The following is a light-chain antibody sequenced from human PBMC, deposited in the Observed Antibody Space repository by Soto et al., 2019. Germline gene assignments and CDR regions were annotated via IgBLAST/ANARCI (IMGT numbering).Light chain of an antibody. Sequence: QSVLTQPPSVSGAPGQRVTISCTGSNSNIGAGYDVHWYQQLPGTAPKLLIYGNSKRPSGVPDRFSGSKSGTSASLAITGLQAEDEADYYCQSYDSSLSGSDVVFGGGTKVTVL. V-gene: IGLV1-40*01. CDR3: QSYDSSLSGSDVV. CDR1: NSNIGAGYD. CDR2: GNS. J-gene: IGLJ2*01.